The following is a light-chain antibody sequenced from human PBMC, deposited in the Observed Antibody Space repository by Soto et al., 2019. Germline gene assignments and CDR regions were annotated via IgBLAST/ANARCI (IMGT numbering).Light chain of an antibody. J-gene: IGKJ1*01. V-gene: IGKV3-20*01. Sequence: EIALTQSPGTLSLSPGARATLSCRASQTVTGNNLGGYQQKPGQAPRLLMYGASNRATGVPDRFSGSGSGTDFTLTISRLEPEDFAMYYCQQYGSSPWTFGQGTKVEVQ. CDR1: QTVTGNN. CDR2: GAS. CDR3: QQYGSSPWT.